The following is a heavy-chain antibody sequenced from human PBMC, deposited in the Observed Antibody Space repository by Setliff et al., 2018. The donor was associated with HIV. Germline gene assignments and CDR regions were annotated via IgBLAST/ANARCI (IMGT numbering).Heavy chain of an antibody. CDR2: VSRGGST. D-gene: IGHD2-15*01. V-gene: IGHV4-34*01. J-gene: IGHJ4*01. CDR1: DGSFSGYS. CDR3: ARAVCPSLNCYSFFNY. Sequence: PSETLSLTCGVDDGSFSGYSWSWIRQSPGKGLEWIGEVSRGGSTTYNPSLTGRVSVSVDTSKSQFSLKLTNVTAADAAVYYCARAVCPSLNCYSFFNYWGHGSLVTV.